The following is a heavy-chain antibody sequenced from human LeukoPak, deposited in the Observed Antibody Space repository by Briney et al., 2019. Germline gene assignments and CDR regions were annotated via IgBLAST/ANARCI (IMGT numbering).Heavy chain of an antibody. CDR1: GYTFTSYY. CDR3: AREVATINRYFDL. Sequence: ASVKVSCKASGYTFTSYYKHWVRQAPGQGLEWMGIINPSGGSTSYAQKFQGRVTMTRDTSTSTVYMELSSLRSEDTAVYYCAREVATINRYFDLWGRGTLVTVSS. V-gene: IGHV1-46*01. CDR2: INPSGGST. D-gene: IGHD5-24*01. J-gene: IGHJ2*01.